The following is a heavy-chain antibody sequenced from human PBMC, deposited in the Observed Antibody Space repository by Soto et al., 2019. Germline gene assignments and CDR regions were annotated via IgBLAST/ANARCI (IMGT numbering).Heavy chain of an antibody. CDR2: ISYDGSNK. J-gene: IGHJ6*02. CDR3: ARDKGKYCSSTSCYPYSSGMDV. CDR1: GFTFSSYA. D-gene: IGHD2-2*01. V-gene: IGHV3-30-3*01. Sequence: GESLRLSCAASGFTFSSYAMHWVRQAPGKGLEWVAVISYDGSNKYYADSVKGRFTISRDNSKNTLYLQMNSLRAEDTAVYYCARDKGKYCSSTSCYPYSSGMDVWGQGTTVTV.